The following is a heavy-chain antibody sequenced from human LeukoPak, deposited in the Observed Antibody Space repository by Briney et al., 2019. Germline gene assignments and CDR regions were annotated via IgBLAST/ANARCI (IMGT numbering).Heavy chain of an antibody. D-gene: IGHD1-26*01. CDR1: GGSISTYY. J-gene: IGHJ3*02. CDR2: IYYSGST. V-gene: IGHV4-59*01. CDR3: ARGGATGAFDI. Sequence: SETLSLTCTASGGSISTYYWIWIRQPPGKGLEWIGNIYYSGSTNYNPSLKSRVTISVDTSKNQFSLKLSSVTAADTAVYYCARGGATGAFDIWGQGTMVTAS.